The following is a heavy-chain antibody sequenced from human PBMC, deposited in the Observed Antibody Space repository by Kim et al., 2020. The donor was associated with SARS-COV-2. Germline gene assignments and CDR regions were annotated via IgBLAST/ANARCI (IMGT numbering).Heavy chain of an antibody. Sequence: SETLSLTCTVSGGSISSHYWSWIRQPPGMVLEWIGYIYYSGTTNYNSSLKSRVTISVDTSKNQFSLKLSSVTAADTAVYYCARQDWNYYMDVWGKGTTVTVSS. CDR1: GGSISSHY. J-gene: IGHJ6*03. D-gene: IGHD1-1*01. V-gene: IGHV4-59*08. CDR2: IYYSGTT. CDR3: ARQDWNYYMDV.